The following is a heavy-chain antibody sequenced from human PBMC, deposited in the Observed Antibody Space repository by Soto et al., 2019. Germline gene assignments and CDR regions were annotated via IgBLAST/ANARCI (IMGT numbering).Heavy chain of an antibody. V-gene: IGHV3-30*18. CDR3: AKDLMASIDY. Sequence: QVQLVESGGGVVQPGRSLRLSCAASGFTFSSYGMHWVRQAPGKGLEWVAVISYDGSKKYYADSVKGRFTISRDNSKNTLYLQMNSLRAEDTAVYYCAKDLMASIDYWGPGTLVTVSS. CDR2: ISYDGSKK. CDR1: GFTFSSYG. D-gene: IGHD2-8*01. J-gene: IGHJ4*02.